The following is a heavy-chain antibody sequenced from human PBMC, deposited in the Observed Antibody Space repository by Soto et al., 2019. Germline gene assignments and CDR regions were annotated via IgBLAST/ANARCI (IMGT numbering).Heavy chain of an antibody. Sequence: ASVKVSCKASGYTFTSYGISWVRQAPGQGLEWMGWISAYNGNTNYAQKLQGRVTMTTDTSTSTAYMELRSLRSDDTAVYYCARDREIEGNEQWPIDYWGQGTLVTVSS. V-gene: IGHV1-18*01. D-gene: IGHD6-19*01. CDR3: ARDREIEGNEQWPIDY. CDR1: GYTFTSYG. CDR2: ISAYNGNT. J-gene: IGHJ4*02.